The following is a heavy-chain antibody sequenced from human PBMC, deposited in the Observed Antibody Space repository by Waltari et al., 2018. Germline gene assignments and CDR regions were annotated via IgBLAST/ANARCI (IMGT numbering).Heavy chain of an antibody. Sequence: EVQLVETGGGLIQPGGSLRLYCAASGLTVSSNYMSWVRQAPGKGLEWVSVIYSGGSTYYADSVKGRFTISRDNSKNTLYLQMNSLRAEDTAVYYCAREEGAVAGSFDYWGQGTLVTVSS. CDR3: AREEGAVAGSFDY. V-gene: IGHV3-53*02. CDR2: IYSGGST. D-gene: IGHD6-19*01. CDR1: GLTVSSNY. J-gene: IGHJ4*02.